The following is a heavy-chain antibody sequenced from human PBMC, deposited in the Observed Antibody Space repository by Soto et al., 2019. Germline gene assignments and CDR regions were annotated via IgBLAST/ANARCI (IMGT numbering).Heavy chain of an antibody. J-gene: IGHJ6*02. CDR1: GYTLTELS. Sequence: ASVKVSCKVSGYTLTELSMHWVRQAPGKGLEWMGGFDPEDGETIYAQKFQGRVTMTEDTSTDTAYMELSSLRSEDTAVYYCATDWVYGAAAGTGYYYYAMDVWGQGTTVTVSS. V-gene: IGHV1-24*01. D-gene: IGHD6-13*01. CDR2: FDPEDGET. CDR3: ATDWVYGAAAGTGYYYYAMDV.